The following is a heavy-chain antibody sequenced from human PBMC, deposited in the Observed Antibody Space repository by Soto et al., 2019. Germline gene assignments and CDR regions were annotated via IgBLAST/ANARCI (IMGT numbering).Heavy chain of an antibody. D-gene: IGHD6-19*01. CDR2: LNPNSGDT. CDR3: ATSGGGWYLY. Sequence: QVQLVQSGAEVKKPGASVKVSCKASGYTFSSYDINWVRQATGQGLEWMGWLNPNSGDTGYAQKCQGRVTLTRNTSINTAYMELSSLRSDDTAVYYCATSGGGWYLYWGQGTLVTVSS. J-gene: IGHJ4*02. V-gene: IGHV1-8*01. CDR1: GYTFSSYD.